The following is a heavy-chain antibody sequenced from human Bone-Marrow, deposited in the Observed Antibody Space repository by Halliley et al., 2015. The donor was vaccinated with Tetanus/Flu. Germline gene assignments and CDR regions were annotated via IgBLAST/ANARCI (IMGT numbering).Heavy chain of an antibody. J-gene: IGHJ6*02. V-gene: IGHV3-33*04. CDR2: IWFDGSQK. CDR3: ARGGGSSSGFGLDV. Sequence: VAVIWFDGSQKYYGDSVKGRFTISRVNFNNTLYLQMNSLRADDTAVYYCARGGGSSSGFGLDVWGQGTTVTVSS. D-gene: IGHD6-6*01.